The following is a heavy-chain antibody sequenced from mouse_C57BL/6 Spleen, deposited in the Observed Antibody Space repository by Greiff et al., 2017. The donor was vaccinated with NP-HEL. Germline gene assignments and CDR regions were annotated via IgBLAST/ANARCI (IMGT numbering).Heavy chain of an antibody. D-gene: IGHD4-1*01. CDR3: ARTGDYFDY. Sequence: QVQLQQPGAELVKPGASVKVSCKASGYTFTSYWMHWVKQRPGQGLEWIGRIHTSARDTNYNPKFKGKATLTVDKSSSTAYMQLSSLTSEDSAVYYCARTGDYFDYWGQGTTRTVSS. CDR2: IHTSARDT. CDR1: GYTFTSYW. V-gene: IGHV1-74*01. J-gene: IGHJ2*01.